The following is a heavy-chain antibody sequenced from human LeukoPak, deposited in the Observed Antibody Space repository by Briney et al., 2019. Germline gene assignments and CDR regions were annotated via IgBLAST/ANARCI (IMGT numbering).Heavy chain of an antibody. CDR2: IDYRGST. CDR3: ARAAYSGSYHSDY. Sequence: SETLSLTCTVSNDSISNYYWSWIRQPPGKGLEWIAYIDYRGSTTNNPSLRSRITISVDTSRNQFSLKLSSVTAADTAVYYCARAAYSGSYHSDYWGQGTLVTVSS. CDR1: NDSISNYY. J-gene: IGHJ4*02. D-gene: IGHD1-26*01. V-gene: IGHV4-59*01.